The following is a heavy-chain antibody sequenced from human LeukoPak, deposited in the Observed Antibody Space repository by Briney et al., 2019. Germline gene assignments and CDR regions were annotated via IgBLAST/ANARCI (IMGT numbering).Heavy chain of an antibody. D-gene: IGHD2-15*01. J-gene: IGHJ3*02. V-gene: IGHV4-59*01. CDR1: GGSISSYY. CDR3: ARDSFVADAFDI. CDR2: IYYSGST. Sequence: SETLSLTCTVSGGSISSYYWSWIRQPPGEGLEWIGYIYYSGSTNYNPSLKSRVTISVDTSKNQFSLKLSSVTAADTAVYYCARDSFVADAFDIWGQGTMVTVSS.